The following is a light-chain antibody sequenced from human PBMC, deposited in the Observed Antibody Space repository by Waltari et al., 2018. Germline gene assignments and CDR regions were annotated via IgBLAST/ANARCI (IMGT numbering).Light chain of an antibody. CDR1: TSNIGTHT. V-gene: IGLV1-44*01. Sequence: QSVLTQPPSTSGTPGPRVTIPCSGSTSNIGTHTVTWYQLLPGTAPKTVIFANYPRPSGVPDRFSASKSGTSASLVISGLQSEDEADYFCATWDDSLSGRVFGGGTKVTVL. J-gene: IGLJ3*02. CDR3: ATWDDSLSGRV. CDR2: ANY.